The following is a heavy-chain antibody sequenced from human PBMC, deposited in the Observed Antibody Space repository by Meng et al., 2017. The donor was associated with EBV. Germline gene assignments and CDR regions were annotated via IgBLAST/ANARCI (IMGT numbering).Heavy chain of an antibody. V-gene: IGHV1-69*06. J-gene: IGHJ4*02. CDR3: ARAEIAAAGRLDY. Sequence: VQRVGCRGLGVKPLYSVKVSCKAPGRTLRRYGIRWVRQAPGQGLEWLGGIIPIFGTENYAQKFQGRVTITADKSTSTAYMELSSLRSEDTAVYYCARAEIAAAGRLDYWGQGTLVTVSS. D-gene: IGHD6-13*01. CDR2: IIPIFGTE. CDR1: GRTLRRYG.